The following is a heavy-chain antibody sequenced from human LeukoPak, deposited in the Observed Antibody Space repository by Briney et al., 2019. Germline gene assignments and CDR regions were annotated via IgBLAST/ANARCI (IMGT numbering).Heavy chain of an antibody. J-gene: IGHJ4*02. D-gene: IGHD5-24*01. CDR3: ARDQKETYVDY. CDR2: ISYDGSNK. CDR1: GFTFSSYW. Sequence: GGSLRLSCAASGFTFSSYWMSWVRQAPGKGLEWVAVISYDGSNKYYADSVKGRFTISRDNSKNTLYLQMNSLRAEDTAVYYCARDQKETYVDYWGQGTLVTVSS. V-gene: IGHV3-30-3*01.